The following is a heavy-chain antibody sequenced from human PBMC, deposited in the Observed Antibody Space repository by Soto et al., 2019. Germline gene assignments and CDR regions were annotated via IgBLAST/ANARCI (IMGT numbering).Heavy chain of an antibody. Sequence: QVQLVQSGAEVKKPGSSVKVSCKASGGTFSSYTISWVRQAPGQGLEWMGRIIPILGIANYAQKFQGRVTITADKSTSTAYMELSSLRSEDTAVYYCEGPPGIGYYSNYSGYWGQGTLVTVSS. CDR3: EGPPGIGYYSNYSGY. J-gene: IGHJ4*02. CDR2: IIPILGIA. D-gene: IGHD4-4*01. CDR1: GGTFSSYT. V-gene: IGHV1-69*02.